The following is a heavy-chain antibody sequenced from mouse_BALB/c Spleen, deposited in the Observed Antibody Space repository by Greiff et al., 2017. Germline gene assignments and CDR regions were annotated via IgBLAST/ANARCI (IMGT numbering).Heavy chain of an antibody. Sequence: EVMLVESGGGLVKPGGSLKLSCAASGFTFSDYYMYWVRQTPEKRLEWVATISDGGSYTYYPDSVKGRFTISRDNAKNNLYLQMSSLKSEDTAMYYCARDPYYTQRGGFAYWGQGTLVTVSA. CDR2: ISDGGSYT. J-gene: IGHJ3*01. CDR3: ARDPYYTQRGGFAY. V-gene: IGHV5-4*02. D-gene: IGHD2-12*01. CDR1: GFTFSDYY.